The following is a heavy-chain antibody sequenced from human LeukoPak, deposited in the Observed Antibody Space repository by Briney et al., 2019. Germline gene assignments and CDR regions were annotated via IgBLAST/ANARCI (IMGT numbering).Heavy chain of an antibody. CDR1: GFTFSSYS. D-gene: IGHD1-26*01. J-gene: IGHJ4*02. Sequence: PGGSLRLSCAASGFTFSSYSINWVRQAPGKGLEWVSYISVGGNYIHYADTVKGRFTISRDDAKNSLYLQMNSLTDEDTAVYYCARDWAWEPGDCWGQGTLVTVSS. V-gene: IGHV3-48*02. CDR3: ARDWAWEPGDC. CDR2: ISVGGNYI.